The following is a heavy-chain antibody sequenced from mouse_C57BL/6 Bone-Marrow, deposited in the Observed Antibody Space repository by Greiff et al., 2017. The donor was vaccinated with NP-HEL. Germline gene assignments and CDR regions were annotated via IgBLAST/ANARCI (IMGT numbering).Heavy chain of an antibody. V-gene: IGHV1-81*01. J-gene: IGHJ2*01. CDR2: IYPRSGNT. D-gene: IGHD1-1*01. Sequence: VQRVESGAELARPGASVKLSCKASGYTFTSYGISWVKQRTGQGLEWIGEIYPRSGNTYYNEKFKGKATLTADKSSSTAYMELRSLTSEDSAVYFCARDNYYGSSLYFDYWGQGTTLTVSS. CDR3: ARDNYYGSSLYFDY. CDR1: GYTFTSYG.